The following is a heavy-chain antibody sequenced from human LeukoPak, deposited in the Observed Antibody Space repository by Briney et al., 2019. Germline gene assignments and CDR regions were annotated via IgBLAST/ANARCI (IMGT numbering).Heavy chain of an antibody. CDR3: ARNGVYYYYMDV. CDR2: IYYSGST. CDR1: GGSISSYY. D-gene: IGHD3-3*01. Sequence: SETLSLTCTVSGGSISSYYWSWIRQPPGKGLEWIGYIYYSGSTNYNPSLKSRVTISVDTSKNQFSLKLSSVTAADTAVYYCARNGVYYYYMDVWGKGTTVTISS. J-gene: IGHJ6*03. V-gene: IGHV4-59*01.